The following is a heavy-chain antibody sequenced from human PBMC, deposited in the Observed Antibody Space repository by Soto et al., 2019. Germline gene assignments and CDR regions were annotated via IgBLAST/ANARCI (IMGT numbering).Heavy chain of an antibody. CDR1: GFSVSSNY. Sequence: PEGSLGLCCAASGFSVSSNYMSWVRQAPGKGLERDSVIYSGGSTYYADSEKSRFTTSRENSKSTVYLQMNSLRAEDTAVYYCARDPSIAARCSCYYYYGMDIWGQATTVTVSS. CDR3: ARDPSIAARCSCYYYYGMDI. V-gene: IGHV3-53*01. CDR2: IYSGGST. J-gene: IGHJ6*02. D-gene: IGHD6-6*01.